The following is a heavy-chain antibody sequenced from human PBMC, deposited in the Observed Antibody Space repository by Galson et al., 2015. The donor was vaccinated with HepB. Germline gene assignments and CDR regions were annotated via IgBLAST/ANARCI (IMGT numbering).Heavy chain of an antibody. Sequence: SVKVSCKASGYTFIHYGINWLRQAPGLRLEWMGWINTANGNTKYSQKFQGRVTITRDTSASTVYMELSRLTFEDTAVYYCARGTSGSSLAGSFDPWGQGTLVTVSS. J-gene: IGHJ5*02. V-gene: IGHV1-3*04. CDR3: ARGTSGSSLAGSFDP. CDR1: GYTFIHYG. D-gene: IGHD1-26*01. CDR2: INTANGNT.